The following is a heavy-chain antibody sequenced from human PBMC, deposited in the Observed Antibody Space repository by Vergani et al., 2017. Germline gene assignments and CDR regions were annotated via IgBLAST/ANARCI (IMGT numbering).Heavy chain of an antibody. CDR3: ARDLVGGSYRYYYCYGMDV. D-gene: IGHD1-26*01. Sequence: QVQLVQSGAEVKKPGSSVKVSCKASGGTFSSYAISWVRQAPGQGLEWMGGISPIFGTANYAQKFQGRVTITADESTSTAYMELSSLRSEDTAVYYCARDLVGGSYRYYYCYGMDVWGQGTTVTVSS. CDR2: ISPIFGTA. CDR1: GGTFSSYA. V-gene: IGHV1-69*01. J-gene: IGHJ6*02.